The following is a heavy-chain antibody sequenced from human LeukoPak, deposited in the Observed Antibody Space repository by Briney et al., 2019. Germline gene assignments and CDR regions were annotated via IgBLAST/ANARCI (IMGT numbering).Heavy chain of an antibody. V-gene: IGHV4-59*01. CDR2: IYYSGST. Sequence: PSETLSLTCTVSGGSISSYYWSWIRQPPGKGLEWIGYIYYSGSTNYNPSLKSRVTISVDTSKNQFSLKLSSVTAADTAVYYCARAPRDGYNYYYYYGMDVWGQGTTVTVSS. CDR1: GGSISSYY. CDR3: ARAPRDGYNYYYYYGMDV. J-gene: IGHJ6*02. D-gene: IGHD5-24*01.